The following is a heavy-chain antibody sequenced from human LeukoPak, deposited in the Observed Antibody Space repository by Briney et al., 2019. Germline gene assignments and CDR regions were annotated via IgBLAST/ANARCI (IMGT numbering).Heavy chain of an antibody. Sequence: GGSLRLSCEASGFTFNNFGMHWVRQAPGKGLEWVAFIGYDESKKYYAESVKGRFTISRDDSKNTLYLQMSALKTEDTAVYYCASGQESVVVPAAIPDGVGPLGPWGQGTLVTVSS. D-gene: IGHD2-2*02. J-gene: IGHJ5*02. CDR1: GFTFNNFG. CDR2: IGYDESKK. V-gene: IGHV3-30*02. CDR3: ASGQESVVVPAAIPDGVGPLGP.